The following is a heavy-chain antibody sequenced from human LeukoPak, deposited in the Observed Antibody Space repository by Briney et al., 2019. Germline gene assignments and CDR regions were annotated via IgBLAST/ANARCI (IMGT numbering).Heavy chain of an antibody. V-gene: IGHV3-30*03. CDR1: GFTFSSYG. Sequence: GGSLRLSCAASGFTFSSYGMHWVRPAPVKGLEWVAVISYDGSNKYYADSVKGRFTISRDNSKNTLYLQMNSLRAEDTAVYYCARGSKSYGDYIRSRIHYFDYWGQGTLVTVSS. CDR2: ISYDGSNK. J-gene: IGHJ4*02. CDR3: ARGSKSYGDYIRSRIHYFDY. D-gene: IGHD4-17*01.